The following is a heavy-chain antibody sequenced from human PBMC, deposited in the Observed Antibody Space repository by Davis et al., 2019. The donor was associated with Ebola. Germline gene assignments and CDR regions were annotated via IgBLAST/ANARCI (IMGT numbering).Heavy chain of an antibody. CDR3: AKDRYYTNSPLYFESET. D-gene: IGHD3-3*01. J-gene: IGHJ4*02. CDR1: GGTFSSYA. Sequence: SVKVSCKASGGTFSSYAISWVRQAPGQGLEWVGGILPIFDTATYAHNFQDRVTITADESRITAYLELSSLRSEDTAVYYWAKDRYYTNSPLYFESETWGQGTLVTVSS. CDR2: ILPIFDTA. V-gene: IGHV1-69*13.